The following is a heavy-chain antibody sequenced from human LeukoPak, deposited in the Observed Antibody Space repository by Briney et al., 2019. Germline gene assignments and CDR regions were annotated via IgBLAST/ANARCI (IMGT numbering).Heavy chain of an antibody. CDR1: GFTFDDYA. Sequence: GGSLRLSCAASGFTFDDYAMHWVRQAPGKGLEWVSGISWNSGSIGYADSVKGRFTISRDNAKNSLYLQMNSLRAEDTAVYYCARANNWNTCDAFDIWGQGTMVTVSS. D-gene: IGHD1-20*01. CDR2: ISWNSGSI. J-gene: IGHJ3*02. CDR3: ARANNWNTCDAFDI. V-gene: IGHV3-9*01.